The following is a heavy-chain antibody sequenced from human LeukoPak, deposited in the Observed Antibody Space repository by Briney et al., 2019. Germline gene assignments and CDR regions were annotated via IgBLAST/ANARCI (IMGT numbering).Heavy chain of an antibody. CDR1: GFPFMTYN. J-gene: IGHJ2*01. V-gene: IGHV3-21*01. D-gene: IGHD7-27*01. CDR3: ARWGLIGDLAGDWHLDL. Sequence: GGSLRLSCVGSGFPFMTYNMDWVRQAPGKGLEWVSSISSDTGSYSNSVKGRFTISRDNAENSVFLQMSSLRAEDTAVYSCARWGLIGDLAGDWHLDLWGRGTLVTVSS. CDR2: ISSDTGS.